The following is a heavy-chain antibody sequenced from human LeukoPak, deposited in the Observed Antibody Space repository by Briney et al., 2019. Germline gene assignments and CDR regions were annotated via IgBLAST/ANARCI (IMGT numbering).Heavy chain of an antibody. CDR1: GFTVSSNY. CDR2: IYSGGST. J-gene: IGHJ4*02. Sequence: GGSLRLSCAASGFTVSSNYMSWVRQAPGKGLEWVSVIYSGGSTYYADSVKGRFTISRDNSKNTLYLQMNSLRAEDTAVYYCARGHNFGRLHPLDYWGQGTLVTVSS. D-gene: IGHD3-9*01. CDR3: ARGHNFGRLHPLDY. V-gene: IGHV3-66*01.